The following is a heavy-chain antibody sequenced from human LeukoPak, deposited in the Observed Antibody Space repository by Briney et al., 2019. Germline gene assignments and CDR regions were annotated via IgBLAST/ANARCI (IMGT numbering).Heavy chain of an antibody. J-gene: IGHJ4*02. CDR1: GGSISSGDYY. CDR2: INHSGST. D-gene: IGHD2-15*01. CDR3: ASEVVAATLDY. V-gene: IGHV4-39*07. Sequence: SETLSLTCTVSGGSISSGDYYWSWIRQPPGKGLEWIGEINHSGSTNYNPSLKSRVTISVDTSKNQFSLKLSSVTAADTAVYYCASEVVAATLDYWGQGTLVIISS.